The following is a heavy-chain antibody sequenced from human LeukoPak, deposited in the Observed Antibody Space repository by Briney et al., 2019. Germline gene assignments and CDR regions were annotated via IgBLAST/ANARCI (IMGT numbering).Heavy chain of an antibody. Sequence: ASVKVSCKASRYTFTGYYMHWVRQAPGQGLEWMGWINPNSGGTNYAQKFQGRVTMTRDTSISTAYMELSRLRSDDTAVYYCASAPKGDTAIDYWGQGTLVTVSS. V-gene: IGHV1-2*02. CDR3: ASAPKGDTAIDY. CDR1: RYTFTGYY. D-gene: IGHD5-18*01. CDR2: INPNSGGT. J-gene: IGHJ4*02.